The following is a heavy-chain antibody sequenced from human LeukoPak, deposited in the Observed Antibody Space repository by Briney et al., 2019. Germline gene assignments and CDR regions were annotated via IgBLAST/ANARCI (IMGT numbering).Heavy chain of an antibody. CDR1: GGSISSYY. D-gene: IGHD3-10*01. V-gene: IGHV4-59*08. J-gene: IGHJ4*02. CDR2: IYYSGST. Sequence: SETLSLTCTVSGGSISSYYWSWIRQPPGKGLEWIGYIYYSGSTNYNPSLKSRVTISVDTSKNQFSLKLSSVTAADTAVYYCARSSRYPEYYFDYWGQGTLVTVSS. CDR3: ARSSRYPEYYFDY.